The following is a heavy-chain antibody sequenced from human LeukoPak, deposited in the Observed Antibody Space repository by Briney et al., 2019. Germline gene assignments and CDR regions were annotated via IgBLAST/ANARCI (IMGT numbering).Heavy chain of an antibody. Sequence: SETLSLTCTVSGYSISRGYHWGWIRQPPGKGLEWMGSIHHSGSTYYNPSLRSRLTMSADTSKNQFSPKLDSVTAADTAVYYCARVNFNPDYWGQGTLVTVSS. CDR3: ARVNFNPDY. V-gene: IGHV4-38-2*02. J-gene: IGHJ4*02. D-gene: IGHD1-14*01. CDR2: IHHSGST. CDR1: GYSISRGYH.